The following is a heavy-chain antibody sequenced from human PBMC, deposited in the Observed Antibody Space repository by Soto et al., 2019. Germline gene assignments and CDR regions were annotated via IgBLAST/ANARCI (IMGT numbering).Heavy chain of an antibody. J-gene: IGHJ4*02. CDR3: ARSWDSVTATTVGDY. D-gene: IGHD4-17*01. Sequence: ASVKVSCKASGYTFTSYYMHWVRQAPGQGLEWMGIINPSGGSTSYAQKFQGRVTMTRDTSTSTVYMELSSLRSEDTAVYYCARSWDSVTATTVGDYWGQGTLVTVSS. CDR1: GYTFTSYY. V-gene: IGHV1-46*01. CDR2: INPSGGST.